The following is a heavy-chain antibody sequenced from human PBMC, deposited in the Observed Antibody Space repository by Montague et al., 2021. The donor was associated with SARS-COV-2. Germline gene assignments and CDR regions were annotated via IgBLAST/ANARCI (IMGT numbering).Heavy chain of an antibody. D-gene: IGHD1-26*01. V-gene: IGHV2-5*02. J-gene: IGHJ3*02. CDR2: IHWDDDD. CDR3: AHSQTKYSGSYVGAFDI. Sequence: PALMKPTQTLTLTCTFSGFSLSTVGVGVGWIRQPPGKALEWLALIHWDDDDFYSPSLKSRLTITKDTSKKQVVLIMTNMDPVDTATYYCAHSQTKYSGSYVGAFDIGGQGTMVTVSS. CDR1: GFSLSTVGVG.